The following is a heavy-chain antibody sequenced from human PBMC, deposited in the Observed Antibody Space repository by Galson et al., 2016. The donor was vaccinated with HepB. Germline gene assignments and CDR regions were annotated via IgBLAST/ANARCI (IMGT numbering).Heavy chain of an antibody. J-gene: IGHJ5*02. CDR2: ITPGFNTT. Sequence: SVKVSCKASGGTFGTYAISWVRQAPGQGLEWMGGITPGFNTTNYAQHFQGRVTFTADESTSTAYMDLSSLRSEDTAVYFCARDFLGARGWFVPWGQGTLVTVSS. CDR1: GGTFGTYA. D-gene: IGHD1-26*01. CDR3: ARDFLGARGWFVP. V-gene: IGHV1-69*13.